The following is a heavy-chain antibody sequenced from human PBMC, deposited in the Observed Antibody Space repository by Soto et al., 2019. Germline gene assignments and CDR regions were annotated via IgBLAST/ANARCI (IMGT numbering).Heavy chain of an antibody. V-gene: IGHV4-31*03. CDR1: GGSITSANYY. Sequence: QVQLQESGPGLVKPSQTLSLSCSISGGSITSANYYWTWIRLFPGKGLEWIGYIYSSGTTHYNPSLKRRATISLGTTNNQFSLEVKSATAADTAVYYCARMGLHLGELSRNWFDPWGQGSLVTVSS. D-gene: IGHD3-16*02. J-gene: IGHJ5*02. CDR2: IYSSGTT. CDR3: ARMGLHLGELSRNWFDP.